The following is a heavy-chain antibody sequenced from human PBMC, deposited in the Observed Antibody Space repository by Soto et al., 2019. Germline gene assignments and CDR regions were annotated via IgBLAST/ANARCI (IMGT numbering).Heavy chain of an antibody. V-gene: IGHV1-69*02. Sequence: SVKVSCKASGGTFSSYTISWVRHAPGQGLEWMGRIIPILGIANYAQKFQGRVTITADKSTSTAYMELSSLRSEDTAVYYCATHPPPSRRPLYWGQGTLVTVSS. CDR2: IIPILGIA. J-gene: IGHJ4*02. CDR3: ATHPPPSRRPLY. CDR1: GGTFSSYT.